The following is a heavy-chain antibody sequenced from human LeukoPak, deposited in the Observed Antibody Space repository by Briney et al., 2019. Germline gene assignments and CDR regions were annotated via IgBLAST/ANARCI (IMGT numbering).Heavy chain of an antibody. CDR2: ISSSSSTI. Sequence: PGGSLRLSCAASGFTFSSYSMNWVRQAPGKGLEWVSYISSSSSTIYYADSVKGRFTISRDNSKNTLYLQMNSLRAEDTAVYYCAKAPYSSSWYFLAWGQGTLVTVSS. V-gene: IGHV3-48*01. CDR1: GFTFSSYS. J-gene: IGHJ4*02. CDR3: AKAPYSSSWYFLA. D-gene: IGHD6-13*01.